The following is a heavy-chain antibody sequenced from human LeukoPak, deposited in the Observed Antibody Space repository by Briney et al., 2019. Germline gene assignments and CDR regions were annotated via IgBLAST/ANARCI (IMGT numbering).Heavy chain of an antibody. CDR2: ISGSGGST. D-gene: IGHD3-22*01. J-gene: IGHJ4*02. V-gene: IGHV3-23*01. CDR1: GFTFSSCA. Sequence: PGGSLRPSCAASGFTFSSCAMSWVRQAPGKGLEWVSAISGSGGSTYYADSVKGRFTISRDNSKNTLYLQMISLRAEDTAVYYCAKDLGYYDSSGYQTGFDYWGQGTLVTVSS. CDR3: AKDLGYYDSSGYQTGFDY.